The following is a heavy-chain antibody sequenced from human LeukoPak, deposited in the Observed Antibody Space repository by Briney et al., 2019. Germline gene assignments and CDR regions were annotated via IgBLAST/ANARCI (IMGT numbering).Heavy chain of an antibody. V-gene: IGHV4-30-4*01. CDR3: ASGGGYSYGRPYYFDY. Sequence: SETLSLTCTVSGGSISSGDYYWSWIRQPPGKGLEWIGYIYYSGSTYYNPSLKSRVTISVDTSKNQFSLKLSSVTAADTAVYYCASGGGYSYGRPYYFDYWGQRTLVTVSS. J-gene: IGHJ4*02. CDR2: IYYSGST. CDR1: GGSISSGDYY. D-gene: IGHD5-18*01.